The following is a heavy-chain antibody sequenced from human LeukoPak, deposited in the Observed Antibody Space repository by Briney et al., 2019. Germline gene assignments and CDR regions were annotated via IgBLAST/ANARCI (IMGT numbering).Heavy chain of an antibody. CDR3: ARELKYQVVVAGYYYYYGMDV. D-gene: IGHD2-15*01. Sequence: ASVKVSCKASGYTFTNYGISWVRQAPGQGLEWMGWISAYNGNTNYAQKLQGRVTMTTDTSTSTAYMELRSLRSDDAAVYYCARELKYQVVVAGYYYYYGMDVWGQGTTVTVSS. J-gene: IGHJ6*02. CDR1: GYTFTNYG. CDR2: ISAYNGNT. V-gene: IGHV1-18*01.